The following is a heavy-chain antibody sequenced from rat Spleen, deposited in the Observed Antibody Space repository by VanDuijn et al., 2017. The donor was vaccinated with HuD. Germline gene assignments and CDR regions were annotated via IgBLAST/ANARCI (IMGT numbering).Heavy chain of an antibody. Sequence: QVQLKESGPDLVQPSQTLSLTCTVSGFSLTSYGVSWVRQPPGKGLEWIAAISSGGSTWYNSALKSRLSISKETSESQVFLKMNNLQTEDTATYYCARDGYTLFDYWGQGVMVTVSS. CDR2: ISSGGST. CDR1: GFSLTSYG. D-gene: IGHD1-6*01. CDR3: ARDGYTLFDY. V-gene: IGHV2S8*01. J-gene: IGHJ2*01.